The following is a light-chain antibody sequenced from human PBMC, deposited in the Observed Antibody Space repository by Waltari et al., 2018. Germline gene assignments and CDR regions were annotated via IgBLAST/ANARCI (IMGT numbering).Light chain of an antibody. CDR1: QSLLHTNGFNY. J-gene: IGKJ2*01. V-gene: IGKV2-28*01. CDR3: MQALQSPPT. CDR2: LGS. Sequence: EIVMTQSPLSLPVTPGEPASISCRSSQSLLHTNGFNYLDRYLQKPGQSPQLLIYLGSNRASGVPDRFSGSGSGTDFTLKISRVEAEDVGIYYCMQALQSPPTFGQGTKLEIK.